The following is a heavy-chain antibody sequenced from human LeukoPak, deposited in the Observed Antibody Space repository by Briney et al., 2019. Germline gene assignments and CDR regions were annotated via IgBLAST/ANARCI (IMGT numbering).Heavy chain of an antibody. Sequence: PSETLSLTCAAYGGSFSGYYWSWIRQPPGKGLEWIGEINHSGSTNYNPSLKSRVTISVDTSKNQFSLKLSSVTAADTAVYYCARASSGWKGDYFDYWGQGTLVTVSS. CDR2: INHSGST. J-gene: IGHJ4*02. CDR1: GGSFSGYY. D-gene: IGHD6-19*01. CDR3: ARASSGWKGDYFDY. V-gene: IGHV4-34*01.